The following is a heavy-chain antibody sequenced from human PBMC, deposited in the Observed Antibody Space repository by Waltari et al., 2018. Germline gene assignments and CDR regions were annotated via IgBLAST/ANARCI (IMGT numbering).Heavy chain of an antibody. CDR2: MNNEGTYT. V-gene: IGHV3-74*01. CDR1: GFTFNTFW. CDR3: GGGGLDGAAY. Sequence: EVQLMESGGDLVQPGGSLRLSCVVSGFTFNTFWMNWVRQAPGKGLVLVTRMNNEGTYTTYADSVKGRFTISRDNAKNTLYLQMNSLRVEDTAVYYCGGGGLDGAAYWGQGTLVNVSS. D-gene: IGHD3-16*01. J-gene: IGHJ4*02.